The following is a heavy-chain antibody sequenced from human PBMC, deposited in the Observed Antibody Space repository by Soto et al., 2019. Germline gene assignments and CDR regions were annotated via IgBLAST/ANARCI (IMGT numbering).Heavy chain of an antibody. CDR3: ARDGTLYDSSGYYYFY. CDR2: IIPMFGKA. J-gene: IGHJ4*02. Sequence: SVKVSCKASGGTFSRYAINWVRQAPGQGLEWMGGIIPMFGKANYAQKFQGRVTITADESKNTGYMELRSLISEDTAVYYCARDGTLYDSSGYYYFYWGQGTLVTVSS. V-gene: IGHV1-69*13. D-gene: IGHD3-22*01. CDR1: GGTFSRYA.